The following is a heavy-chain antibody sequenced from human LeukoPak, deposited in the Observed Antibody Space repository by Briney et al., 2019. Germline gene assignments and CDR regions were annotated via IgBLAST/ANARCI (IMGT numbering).Heavy chain of an antibody. D-gene: IGHD5-18*01. J-gene: IGHJ4*02. CDR3: ARDLGYSYGHDY. CDR2: IHYSGGA. Sequence: SETLSLTCAVSGGSVTTYHWTRIRQPPGKGLEWIGHIHYSGGADYNPSLKSRVTISVDTSKNQFSLKLSSVTAADTAVYYCARDLGYSYGHDYWGQGTLVTVSS. CDR1: GGSVTTYH. V-gene: IGHV4-59*02.